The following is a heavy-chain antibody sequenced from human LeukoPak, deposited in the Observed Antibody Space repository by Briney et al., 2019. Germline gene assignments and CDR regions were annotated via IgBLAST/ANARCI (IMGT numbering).Heavy chain of an antibody. CDR3: ARDPNGDYIGAFDM. V-gene: IGHV3-23*01. CDR1: GFTFSAYA. Sequence: PGGSLRLSSTASGFTFSAYAMMWGRQAPGKGPEWVSAILGGGGSAFYADSVKGRFTISRDNSKYTLFLQMNSLRAEDTAVYYCARDPNGDYIGAFDMWGPGTMVTVSS. J-gene: IGHJ3*02. CDR2: ILGGGGSA. D-gene: IGHD4-17*01.